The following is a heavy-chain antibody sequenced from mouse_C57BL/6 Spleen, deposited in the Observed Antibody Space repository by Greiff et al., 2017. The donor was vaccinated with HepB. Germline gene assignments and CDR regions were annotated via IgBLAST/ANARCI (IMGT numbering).Heavy chain of an antibody. Sequence: EVQLQQSGTVLARPGASVKMSCKTSGYTFTSYWMHWVKQRPGQGLEWIGAIYPGNSDTSYNQKFKGKAKLTAVTSASTAYMELSSLTNEDSAVYYCTTTAQARRGYAMDYWGQGTSVTVSS. CDR3: TTTAQARRGYAMDY. CDR1: GYTFTSYW. CDR2: IYPGNSDT. J-gene: IGHJ4*01. D-gene: IGHD3-2*02. V-gene: IGHV1-5*01.